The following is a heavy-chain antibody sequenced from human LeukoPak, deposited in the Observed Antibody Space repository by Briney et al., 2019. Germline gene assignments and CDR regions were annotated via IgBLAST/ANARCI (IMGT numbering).Heavy chain of an antibody. J-gene: IGHJ4*02. CDR1: GFTYSSYG. Sequence: GGSLRLSCAASGFTYSSYGMHWVRQAPGKGLEWVAVISYGGSNKYYADSVKGRFTISRDNSKNTLYLQMNSLRAEDTVVYYCATLFVYWGEGTLVTVSS. CDR3: ATLFVY. V-gene: IGHV3-30*03. CDR2: ISYGGSNK.